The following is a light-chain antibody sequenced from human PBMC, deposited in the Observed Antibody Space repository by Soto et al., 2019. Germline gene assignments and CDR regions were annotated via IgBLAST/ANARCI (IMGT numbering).Light chain of an antibody. Sequence: EIVMTQSPATLSESPGERATLSCRASQSVSSNLAWYQQKPGQAPRLLIYDASTGATGIPARFSGSGSGTEFTLTISSLQSEDFAVYYCQQYNNWPLTFGGGTKVEIK. CDR3: QQYNNWPLT. CDR1: QSVSSN. J-gene: IGKJ4*01. V-gene: IGKV3-15*01. CDR2: DAS.